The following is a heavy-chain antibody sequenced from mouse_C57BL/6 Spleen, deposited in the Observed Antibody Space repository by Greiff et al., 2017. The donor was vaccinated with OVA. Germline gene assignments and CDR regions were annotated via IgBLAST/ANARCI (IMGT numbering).Heavy chain of an antibody. J-gene: IGHJ2*01. CDR1: GYTFTSYW. V-gene: IGHV1-52*01. Sequence: VQLQQPGAELVRPGSSVKLSCKASGYTFTSYWMHWVKQRPIQGLEWIGNIDPSDSETHYNQKFKDKATLTVDKSSSTAYMQLSSLTSEDSAVYYCAVYGSSPYYFDYWGQGTTLTVSS. D-gene: IGHD1-1*01. CDR2: IDPSDSET. CDR3: AVYGSSPYYFDY.